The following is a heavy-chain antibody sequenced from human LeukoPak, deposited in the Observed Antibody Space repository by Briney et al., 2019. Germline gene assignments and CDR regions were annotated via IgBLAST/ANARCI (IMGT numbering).Heavy chain of an antibody. CDR1: GFTFGDYA. CDR3: TRARGYGAYFDY. J-gene: IGHJ4*02. D-gene: IGHD3-22*01. Sequence: GRSLRLSCTASGFTFGDYAMNWVRQAPGKGLEWVGFIRSKAYGGTTEYAASVKGRFTISRDDSKSIAYLQMNSLKTEDTAVYYCTRARGYGAYFDYWGQGTLVTVSS. CDR2: IRSKAYGGTT. V-gene: IGHV3-49*04.